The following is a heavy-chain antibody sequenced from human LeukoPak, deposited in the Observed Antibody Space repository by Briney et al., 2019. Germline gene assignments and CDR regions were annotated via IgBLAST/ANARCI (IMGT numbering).Heavy chain of an antibody. CDR2: ISSNGASI. J-gene: IGHJ4*02. V-gene: IGHV3-48*03. CDR1: GFTFSSFE. D-gene: IGHD2-15*01. CDR3: ARVSLLALWY. Sequence: GGALRLSCVASGFTFSSFEMNWVRQAPGKGLEWVSYISSNGASIYYADSVKGRFTVSSDNAKNSLYLQMNSLRAEDTAVYYCARVSLLALWYWGQGSVVTVS.